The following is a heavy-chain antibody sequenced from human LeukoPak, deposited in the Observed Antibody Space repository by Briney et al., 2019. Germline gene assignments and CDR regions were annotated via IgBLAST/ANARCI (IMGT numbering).Heavy chain of an antibody. D-gene: IGHD3-3*01. J-gene: IGHJ5*02. CDR2: IYPGDSDT. CDR3: ARLSDDDFWSGYYKNWFDP. Sequence: GESLKISCKGSGYSFTSYWIGWVRQMPGKGLEWMGIIYPGDSDTRYSPSFQGQVTISADKSISTAYLQWSSLKASDTAMYYCARLSDDDFWSGYYKNWFDPWGQGTLVTVSS. CDR1: GYSFTSYW. V-gene: IGHV5-51*01.